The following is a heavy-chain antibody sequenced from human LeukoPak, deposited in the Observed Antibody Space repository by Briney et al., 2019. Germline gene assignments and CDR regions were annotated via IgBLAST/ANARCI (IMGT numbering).Heavy chain of an antibody. CDR1: GGSISTNNW. J-gene: IGHJ4*02. D-gene: IGHD2-15*01. Sequence: SETLSLTCAVSGGSISTNNWWSWVRQPPGKGLEWIGEIYHSGTTNYNPSLKSRVTISVDKSKNQFSLKLSSVTAADTAIYYCARTYCSGGSCYEGFDYWGQGTLVTVSS. V-gene: IGHV4-4*02. CDR2: IYHSGTT. CDR3: ARTYCSGGSCYEGFDY.